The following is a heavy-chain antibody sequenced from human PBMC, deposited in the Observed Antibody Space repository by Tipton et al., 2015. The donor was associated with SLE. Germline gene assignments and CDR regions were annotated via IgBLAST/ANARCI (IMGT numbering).Heavy chain of an antibody. CDR1: GHSISSGYY. CDR2: FYHSGST. CDR3: AVNVVVKVQVDY. J-gene: IGHJ4*02. V-gene: IGHV4-38-2*02. D-gene: IGHD2-21*01. Sequence: GLVKPSETLSLICNVSGHSISSGYYWGRIRQFPGKGLEWIGSFYHSGSTYYNPSLKSRVTISVDTSKNQFSLKLTSVTAADTAVYYCAVNVVVKVQVDYWGPGALVTVSS.